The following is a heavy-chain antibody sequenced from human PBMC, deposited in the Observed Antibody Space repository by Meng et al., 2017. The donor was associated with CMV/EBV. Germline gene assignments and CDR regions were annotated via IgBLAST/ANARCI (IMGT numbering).Heavy chain of an antibody. CDR3: ARGRTTVTTQTGNDY. CDR1: GFTFSSYE. V-gene: IGHV3-20*04. CDR2: INWNGGST. J-gene: IGHJ4*02. Sequence: GESLKISCAASGFTFSSYEMNWVRQAPGKGLEWVSGINWNGGSTGYADSVKGRFTISRDNAKNSLYLQMNSLRAEDTALYYCARGRTTVTTQTGNDYWGQGTLVTVSS. D-gene: IGHD4-17*01.